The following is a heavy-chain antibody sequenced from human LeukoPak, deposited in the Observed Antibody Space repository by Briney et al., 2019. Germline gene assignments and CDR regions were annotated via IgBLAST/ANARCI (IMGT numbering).Heavy chain of an antibody. CDR3: AKEQLTSGYSFLTDY. Sequence: GGSLRLSCAASGFTFSSYGMHWVRQAPGKGLEWVSVISYDDGSNKYYADSVKGRFTISRDNSKNTLYLQMNSLRAEDTAVYYCAKEQLTSGYSFLTDYWGQGTLVTVSS. V-gene: IGHV3-30*18. J-gene: IGHJ4*02. CDR2: ISYDDGSNK. CDR1: GFTFSSYG. D-gene: IGHD5-18*01.